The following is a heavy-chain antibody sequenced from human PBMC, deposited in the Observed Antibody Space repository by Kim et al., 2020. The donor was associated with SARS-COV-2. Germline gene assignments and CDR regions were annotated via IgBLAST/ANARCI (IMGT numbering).Heavy chain of an antibody. J-gene: IGHJ4*02. CDR1: GGSISSGGYY. Sequence: TLSLSCTVSGGSISSGGYYWSWIRQHPGKGLEWIGYIYYSGSTYYNPSLKSRVTISVDTSKNQFSLKLSSVTAADTAVYYCAREIYGTYYFDYWGQGTLVTVSS. V-gene: IGHV4-31*03. CDR3: AREIYGTYYFDY. D-gene: IGHD3-16*01. CDR2: IYYSGST.